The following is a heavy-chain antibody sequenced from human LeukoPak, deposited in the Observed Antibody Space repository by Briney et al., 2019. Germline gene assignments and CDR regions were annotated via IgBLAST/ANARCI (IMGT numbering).Heavy chain of an antibody. D-gene: IGHD2-2*01. J-gene: IGHJ4*02. CDR2: IRRDGSEK. Sequence: GGSLSLSCAASGFTFSSDWMSWVRQAPGKGLEWVANIRRDGSEKYYVDSVKGRFTISRDNAKNSLYLQMNSLRAEDTAVYYCATLYCSTTSCFDYWGQGTLVTVSS. V-gene: IGHV3-7*01. CDR1: GFTFSSDW. CDR3: ATLYCSTTSCFDY.